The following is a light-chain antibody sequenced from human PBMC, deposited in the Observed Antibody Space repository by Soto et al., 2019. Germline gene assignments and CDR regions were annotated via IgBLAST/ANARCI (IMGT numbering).Light chain of an antibody. CDR3: QQRSNWPPVT. V-gene: IGKV3-11*01. Sequence: EVVMTQSPATLSVSPGERATLSCRASQSVSSNFAWYQQKPGQAPRLLIYDASNRASGIPARFSGSGSGTDFTLTISSLDPEDFAVYYCQQRSNWPPVTFGGGTKVDIK. CDR2: DAS. CDR1: QSVSSN. J-gene: IGKJ4*01.